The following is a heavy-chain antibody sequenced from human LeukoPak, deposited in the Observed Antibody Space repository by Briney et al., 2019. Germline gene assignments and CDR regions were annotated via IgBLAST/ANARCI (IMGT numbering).Heavy chain of an antibody. Sequence: SETLSLTCTVSAGSISTYYWSWLRQSAGKGLEWIGRIYTSGNTNYNPSLKSRVTISVDKSKNQFSLKLSSVTAADTAVYYCARGGGCSSTTCYEFDSWGQGTLVTVSS. D-gene: IGHD2-2*01. J-gene: IGHJ4*02. V-gene: IGHV4-4*07. CDR3: ARGGGCSSTTCYEFDS. CDR2: IYTSGNT. CDR1: AGSISTYY.